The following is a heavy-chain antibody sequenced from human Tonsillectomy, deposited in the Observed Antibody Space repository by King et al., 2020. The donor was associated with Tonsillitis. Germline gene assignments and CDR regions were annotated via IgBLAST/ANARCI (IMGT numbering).Heavy chain of an antibody. Sequence: VQLVESGGGLVHPGGSLRLSCAASGFMFDDCAMHWVRQAPGKGLAWVSGMNLSGGSIGYTDSVKGRFTISRDNAKNSLYLQMNSLRAEDTALYYCAKGIFGMITPFDYWGQGTLVTVSS. J-gene: IGHJ4*02. CDR3: AKGIFGMITPFDY. V-gene: IGHV3-9*01. CDR1: GFMFDDCA. D-gene: IGHD3-16*01. CDR2: MNLSGGSI.